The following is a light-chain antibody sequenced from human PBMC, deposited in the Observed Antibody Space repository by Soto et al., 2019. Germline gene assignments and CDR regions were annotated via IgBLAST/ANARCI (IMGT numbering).Light chain of an antibody. CDR3: SSYTSSRDVV. Sequence: QSVLTQPASVSGSPGQSITISCTGTSSDVGGYNYVSWYQEHPGKAPKLMIYDVSNRPSGVSSRFSGSKSGNTASLTISGLQAEDEADYYCSSYTSSRDVVFGGGTKLTVL. CDR2: DVS. V-gene: IGLV2-14*01. CDR1: SSDVGGYNY. J-gene: IGLJ2*01.